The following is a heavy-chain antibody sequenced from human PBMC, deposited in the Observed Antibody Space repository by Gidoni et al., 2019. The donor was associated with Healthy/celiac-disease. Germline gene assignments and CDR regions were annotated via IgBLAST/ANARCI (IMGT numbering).Heavy chain of an antibody. Sequence: QVQLVQSGAEVKKPGASVKVSCTSCGYTFTGYYMHWVRMVPGQGLEWMGRINPNSCGTNYAQKFQGRVTMTRDTSISTAYMELSRLRSDDTAVYYCARGLGYCSGGSCYSLDYWGQGTLVTVSS. D-gene: IGHD2-15*01. CDR2: INPNSCGT. J-gene: IGHJ4*02. V-gene: IGHV1-2*06. CDR1: GYTFTGYY. CDR3: ARGLGYCSGGSCYSLDY.